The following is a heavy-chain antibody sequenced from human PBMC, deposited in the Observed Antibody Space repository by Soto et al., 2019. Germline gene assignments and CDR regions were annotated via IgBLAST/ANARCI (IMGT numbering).Heavy chain of an antibody. CDR1: GSIFSSYG. CDR3: AKDTFYHDSNGLYVFDY. J-gene: IGHJ4*02. CDR2: TSYDGRNN. D-gene: IGHD2-8*01. V-gene: IGHV3-30*18. Sequence: QVQLVESGGGVVQPGRSLRLSCAVSGSIFSSYGMHWVRQAPGKGLEWVAVTSYDGRNNNYADSVRGRFTISRDNSKSTLYLQMNSLRPEDTAGYYCAKDTFYHDSNGLYVFDYLGQGTPVTVSS.